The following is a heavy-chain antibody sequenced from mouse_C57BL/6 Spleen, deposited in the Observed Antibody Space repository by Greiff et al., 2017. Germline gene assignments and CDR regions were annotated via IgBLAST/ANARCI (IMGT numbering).Heavy chain of an antibody. D-gene: IGHD2-10*01. V-gene: IGHV5-16*01. CDR1: GFTFSDYY. J-gene: IGHJ2*01. CDR3: ARWPTTGLDY. CDR2: IIYEGSST. Sequence: EVKVVESEGGLMQPGSSMKLSCTASGFTFSDYYMAWVSQVPEKGLEWVANIIYEGSSTYYLDSLKSRFIISRDTAKNILYLQRSSLKSEDTATYYCARWPTTGLDYWGQGTTLTVSS.